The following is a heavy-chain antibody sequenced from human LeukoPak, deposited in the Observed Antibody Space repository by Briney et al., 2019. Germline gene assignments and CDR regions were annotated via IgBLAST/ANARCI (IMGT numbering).Heavy chain of an antibody. CDR1: GGSFSGYY. CDR3: ARGRSYCSSTSCYLDY. CDR2: INHSGST. D-gene: IGHD2-2*01. J-gene: IGHJ4*02. Sequence: SETLSLTCAVYGGSFSGYYWSWIRQPPGKGLEWIGEINHSGSTNYNPSLKSRVTISVDTSENQFSLKLSSVTAADTAVYYCARGRSYCSSTSCYLDYWGQGTLVTVSS. V-gene: IGHV4-34*01.